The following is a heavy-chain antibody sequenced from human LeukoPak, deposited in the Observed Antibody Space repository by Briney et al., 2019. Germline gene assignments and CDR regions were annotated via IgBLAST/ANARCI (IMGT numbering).Heavy chain of an antibody. CDR3: ARATYDFWSGYRYFDY. CDR2: INHSGST. J-gene: IGHJ4*02. V-gene: IGHV4-34*01. Sequence: SETLSLTCAVYGGSFSGYYWSWIRQPPGKGLEWIGEINHSGSTNYNPSLKSRVTISVDTSKNQFSLKLSSVTAADTAVYYCARATYDFWSGYRYFDYWGQGTLVTVSS. D-gene: IGHD3-3*01. CDR1: GGSFSGYY.